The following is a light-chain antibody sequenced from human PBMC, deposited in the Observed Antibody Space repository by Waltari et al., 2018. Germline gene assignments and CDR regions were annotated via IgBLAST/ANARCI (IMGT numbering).Light chain of an antibody. J-gene: IGKJ4*01. CDR1: QSVSRY. V-gene: IGKV3-11*01. CDR3: QQRSNGPLA. Sequence: EIVLTQSPATLSLSSGERPTLSCRDRQSVSRYLAWYQQKPGQAPRLLIYDASNRAAGIPARFSGRESETDFTLTISSQEPEDFAVYYCQQRSNGPLAFGGGTKVEIK. CDR2: DAS.